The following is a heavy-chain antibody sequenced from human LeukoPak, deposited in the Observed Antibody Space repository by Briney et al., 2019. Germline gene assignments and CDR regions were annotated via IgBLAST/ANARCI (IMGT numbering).Heavy chain of an antibody. V-gene: IGHV3-48*03. CDR1: GFTFSSYE. CDR2: ITSSGSTM. D-gene: IGHD6-13*01. J-gene: IGHJ4*02. CDR3: ATLRPRQQLVVVH. Sequence: PGGSLRLSCAASGFTFSSYEMHWVRQAPGKGLEWVSYITSSGSTMYYADSVKGRFTISRDNAKNSLYLQMSSLRAEDTAVYYCATLRPRQQLVVVHWGQGTLVTVSS.